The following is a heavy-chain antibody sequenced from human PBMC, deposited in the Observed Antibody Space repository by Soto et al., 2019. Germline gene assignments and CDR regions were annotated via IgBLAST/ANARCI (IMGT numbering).Heavy chain of an antibody. CDR3: SSRGYDSYYYYYMDV. J-gene: IGHJ6*03. Sequence: ASGKVSCKASGYTFTSYDINWVRQATGQGLEWMGWMNPNSGNTGYAQKFQGRVTMTRNTSISTAYMELSSLRSEDTAVYYCSSRGYDSYYYYYMDVWGKGTTVTVSS. V-gene: IGHV1-8*01. CDR2: MNPNSGNT. CDR1: GYTFTSYD. D-gene: IGHD5-12*01.